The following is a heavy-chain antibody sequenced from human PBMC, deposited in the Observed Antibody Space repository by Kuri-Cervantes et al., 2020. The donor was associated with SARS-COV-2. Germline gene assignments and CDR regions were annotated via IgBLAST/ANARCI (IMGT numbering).Heavy chain of an antibody. V-gene: IGHV5-51*01. D-gene: IGHD6-19*01. CDR3: ARLRRDVAGYFDF. CDR1: GYSFTSYW. Sequence: GESLKISCQGSGYSFTSYWIGWVRQMPGKALGWMGLIYPYYSDTSYNQSFQGHITISIDKSISTAFLQWSSLEASDTDLYYCARLRRDVAGYFDFWGQGTLVTVSS. CDR2: IYPYYSDT. J-gene: IGHJ4*02.